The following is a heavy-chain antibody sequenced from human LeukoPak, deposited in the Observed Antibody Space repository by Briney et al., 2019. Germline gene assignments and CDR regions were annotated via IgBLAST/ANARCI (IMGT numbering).Heavy chain of an antibody. CDR3: ARAPLSPTVTSKDFDY. CDR2: INHSGST. D-gene: IGHD4-17*01. CDR1: GGSFSGYY. V-gene: IGHV4-34*01. Sequence: SETLSLTCAVYGGSFSGYYWSWIRQPPGKGLEWIGEINHSGSTNYNPSLKSRVTISVDTSKNQFSLKLSSVTAADTAVYYCARAPLSPTVTSKDFDYWGQGTLVTVSS. J-gene: IGHJ4*02.